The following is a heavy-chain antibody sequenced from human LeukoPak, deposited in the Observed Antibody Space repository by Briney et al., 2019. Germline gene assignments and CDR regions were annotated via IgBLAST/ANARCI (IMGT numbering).Heavy chain of an antibody. CDR1: GFTVSSNY. J-gene: IGHJ3*02. V-gene: IGHV3-66*01. CDR3: ARGGWELLPLGALDI. Sequence: GGSLRPSWAPSGFTVSSNYMSWARQPPGKGREWVSVIYSGGSTYYADSVKGRFTISTDNSKNTPYLQMTSLRAEDTAVYYCARGGWELLPLGALDIWGQGTLVTVSS. CDR2: IYSGGST. D-gene: IGHD1-26*01.